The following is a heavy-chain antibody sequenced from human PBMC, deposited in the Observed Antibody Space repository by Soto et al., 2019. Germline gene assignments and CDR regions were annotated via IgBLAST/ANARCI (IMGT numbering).Heavy chain of an antibody. CDR1: GGSITSYY. J-gene: IGHJ4*01. V-gene: IGHV4-59*01. D-gene: IGHD3-10*01. CDR3: ARRWPGNDY. Sequence: QVQLQESGPGLVKPSETLSLTCTVSGGSITSYYWSWIRQPPGKGLEWIGYIHNSGSTSYNPSLQSRVTISADVSKNQFSLDLRSVTAADTALYYCARRWPGNDYWGHGTLVTDSS. CDR2: IHNSGST.